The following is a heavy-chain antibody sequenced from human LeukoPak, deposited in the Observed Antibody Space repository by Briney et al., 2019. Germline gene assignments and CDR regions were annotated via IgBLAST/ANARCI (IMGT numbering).Heavy chain of an antibody. V-gene: IGHV4-59*01. CDR1: GGSISSYY. Sequence: SETLSLTCTVSGGSISSYYWSWIRQPPGKGLEWIGYIYYSGSTNYNPSLKSRVTISVDTSKNQFSLKLSSVTAADTAVYYCARIRESSSGWYYFDYWGQGTLVTVSS. CDR3: ARIRESSSGWYYFDY. CDR2: IYYSGST. J-gene: IGHJ4*02. D-gene: IGHD6-19*01.